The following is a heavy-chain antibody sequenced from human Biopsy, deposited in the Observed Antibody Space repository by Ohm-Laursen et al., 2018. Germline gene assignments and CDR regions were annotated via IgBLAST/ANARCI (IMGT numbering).Heavy chain of an antibody. CDR1: GFTFTQFF. Sequence: ASVKVSCKASGFTFTQFFIHWIRQAPGQGLVWMGVVKASDGTKRYAHEFQGRVTMTTDTSTTTAYMDLRSLRSDDTAAYYCARDPHGEGRDYGSYFDYWGQGTLVTVSS. V-gene: IGHV1-46*01. J-gene: IGHJ4*02. CDR3: ARDPHGEGRDYGSYFDY. CDR2: VKASDGTK. D-gene: IGHD4-17*01.